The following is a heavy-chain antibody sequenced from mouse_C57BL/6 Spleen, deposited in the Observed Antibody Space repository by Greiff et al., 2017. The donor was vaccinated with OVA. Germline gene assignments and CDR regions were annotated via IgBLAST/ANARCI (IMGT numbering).Heavy chain of an antibody. J-gene: IGHJ4*01. CDR1: GYTFTDYY. V-gene: IGHV1-26*01. Sequence: EVQLQQSGPELVKPGASVKISCKASGYTFTDYYMNWVKQSHGKSLEWIGDINPNNGGTSYNQKFKGKATLTVDKSSSTAYMELRSLTSEDSAVYYCARPTYSYAMDYWGQGTSVTVSS. D-gene: IGHD5-5*01. CDR2: INPNNGGT. CDR3: ARPTYSYAMDY.